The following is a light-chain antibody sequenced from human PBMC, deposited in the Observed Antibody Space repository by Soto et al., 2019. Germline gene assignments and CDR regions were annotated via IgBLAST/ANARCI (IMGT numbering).Light chain of an antibody. CDR1: QTVSSY. CDR2: ATS. J-gene: IGKJ5*01. Sequence: IQMTQSPSSLSASFGDRVNITCRASQTVSSYLNWYQQKPGTVPKLLIYATSNLQSGVPSRFSGRGFGTDFTLTISSLQPEDFATYYCQQSFTTPSFGQGTRLEI. CDR3: QQSFTTPS. V-gene: IGKV1-39*01.